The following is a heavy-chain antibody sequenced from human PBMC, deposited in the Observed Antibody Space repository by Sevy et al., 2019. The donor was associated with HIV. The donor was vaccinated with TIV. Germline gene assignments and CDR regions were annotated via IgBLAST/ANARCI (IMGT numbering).Heavy chain of an antibody. Sequence: GGSLRLSCAASGFTFRDYWMSWVRQAPEKGLEWVANIKQDGSKKYYVDSVKGRFIMSRDNAKNSLYLEMNSLRAEDTAVYYCARLKLHYDPYYFDLWGQGTLVTVSS. CDR3: ARLKLHYDPYYFDL. D-gene: IGHD3-16*01. CDR2: IKQDGSKK. CDR1: GFTFRDYW. V-gene: IGHV3-7*01. J-gene: IGHJ4*02.